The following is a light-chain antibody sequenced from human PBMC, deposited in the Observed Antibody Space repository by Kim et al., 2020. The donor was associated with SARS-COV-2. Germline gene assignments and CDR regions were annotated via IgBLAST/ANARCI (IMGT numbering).Light chain of an antibody. CDR3: SSYAGSNNLV. Sequence: GQSVTTSRTRTSSDVGGYNYASWYQQRPGKGRKLMIYEVSKRHSGVPDRFSGSKSGNTASLTVSRLQAEDAADYYCSSYAGSNNLVFGGGTQLTVL. CDR1: SSDVGGYNY. CDR2: EVS. J-gene: IGLJ3*02. V-gene: IGLV2-8*01.